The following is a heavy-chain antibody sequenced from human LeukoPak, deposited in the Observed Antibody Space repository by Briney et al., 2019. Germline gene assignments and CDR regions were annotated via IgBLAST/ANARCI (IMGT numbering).Heavy chain of an antibody. CDR2: ISYDGSNK. V-gene: IGHV3-30*04. CDR1: GFTFNTYA. J-gene: IGHJ6*03. D-gene: IGHD2-2*01. Sequence: GGSLRLSCAASGFTFNTYAMHWVRQAPGKGLEWVAAISYDGSNKYYADSVKGRFTISRDNSKNTLYLQMNSLRVEDTAVYYCAREPKLGYCSSTSCWSHYMDVWGKGTTVTVSS. CDR3: AREPKLGYCSSTSCWSHYMDV.